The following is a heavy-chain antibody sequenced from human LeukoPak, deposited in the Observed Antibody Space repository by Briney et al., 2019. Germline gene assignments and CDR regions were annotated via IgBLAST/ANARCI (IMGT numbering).Heavy chain of an antibody. D-gene: IGHD6-13*01. V-gene: IGHV3-48*03. CDR1: GFTFSSYE. CDR2: ISSSGSTI. Sequence: PGGSLRLSCAASGFTFSSYEMNWVRQAPGKGLEWVSYISSSGSTIYYADSVKGRFTISRDNAKNSLYLQMNSLRAEDTAVYYCARGETIAAAGTRWNLYAYYFDYWGQGTLVTVSS. J-gene: IGHJ4*02. CDR3: ARGETIAAAGTRWNLYAYYFDY.